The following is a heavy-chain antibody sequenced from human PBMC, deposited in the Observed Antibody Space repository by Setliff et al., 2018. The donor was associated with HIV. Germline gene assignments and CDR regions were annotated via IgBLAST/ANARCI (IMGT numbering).Heavy chain of an antibody. V-gene: IGHV4-38-2*02. D-gene: IGHD2-15*01. CDR1: GYSITNGYY. CDR3: ARQAWHSGRNGYFVDY. J-gene: IGHJ4*02. Sequence: PSETLSLTCSVSGYSITNGYYWGWFRQSPGKGLEWIATIYQTGSIYYNPSLQNRVILLLDMSKNQFSLKLSSVTAADTAVYYCARQAWHSGRNGYFVDYWGQGTLVTVSS. CDR2: IYQTGSI.